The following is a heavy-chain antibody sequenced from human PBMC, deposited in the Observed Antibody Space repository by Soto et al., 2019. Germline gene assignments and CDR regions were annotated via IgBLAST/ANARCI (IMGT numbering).Heavy chain of an antibody. J-gene: IGHJ4*02. V-gene: IGHV3-15*07. CDR1: GFTFINAW. Sequence: GVSLRLSCEHSGFTFINAWMNWGRQAPGKGLKWVGRIKSKTDGGTTHYAAPVRGRFTISRDDSKNTLYLQINSLKTEDTAVYYCTTDFGYNPRDFDYWGQGP. CDR3: TTDFGYNPRDFDY. D-gene: IGHD5-12*01. CDR2: IKSKTDGGTT.